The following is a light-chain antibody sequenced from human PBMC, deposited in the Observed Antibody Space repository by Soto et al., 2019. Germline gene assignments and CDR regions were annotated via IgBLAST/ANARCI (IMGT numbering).Light chain of an antibody. V-gene: IGKV3-11*01. J-gene: IGKJ5*01. CDR1: QSVSNY. CDR2: DAS. Sequence: EIVLTQSPATLSLSPGERATLSCRASQSVSNYLAWYQQKPGQAPRLLIYDASNRATDIPARFSGSGSGTDFTLTISSREAEDFAVYYSKHRSNCPPFPFGHGTPPGIK. CDR3: KHRSNCPPFP.